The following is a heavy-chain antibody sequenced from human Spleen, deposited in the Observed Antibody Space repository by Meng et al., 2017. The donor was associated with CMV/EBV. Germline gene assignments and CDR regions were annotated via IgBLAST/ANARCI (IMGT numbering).Heavy chain of an antibody. J-gene: IGHJ4*02. Sequence: ASVKVSCKASGYTFTAYYMHWVRQAPGQGLEWMGWINPNSGGTNYAQKFQGRVTMTRDTSISTAYMELSRLRSDDTAVYYCARRMSGNVWYQPFDYWGQGTVVTVSS. D-gene: IGHD6-19*01. CDR1: GYTFTAYY. CDR3: ARRMSGNVWYQPFDY. CDR2: INPNSGGT. V-gene: IGHV1-2*02.